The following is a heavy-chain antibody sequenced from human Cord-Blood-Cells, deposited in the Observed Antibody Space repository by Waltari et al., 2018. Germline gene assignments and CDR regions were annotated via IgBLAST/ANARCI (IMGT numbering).Heavy chain of an antibody. D-gene: IGHD3-3*01. J-gene: IGHJ5*02. V-gene: IGHV1-8*03. CDR3: ARGVYYDFWSGYNWFDP. CDR1: EYTFTSYD. CDR2: MNPNSGNT. Sequence: QVQLVQSGAEVKKPGASVKVYCKASEYTFTSYDLHWVRQATGQGLEWMGWMNPNSGNTGYAQKFQGRVTITRNTSISTAYMELSSLRSEDTAVYYCARGVYYDFWSGYNWFDPWGQGTLVTVSS.